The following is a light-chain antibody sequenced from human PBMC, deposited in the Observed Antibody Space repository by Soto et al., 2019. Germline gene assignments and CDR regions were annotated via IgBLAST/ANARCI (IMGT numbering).Light chain of an antibody. CDR1: QSLSRW. Sequence: DIQMTQSPSTLSASVGDRFTITCRASQSLSRWLAWYQQKPGKAPKLLIYDDSSLESGVPSRFSGSASGTEFTLTISSLQPDDFATYYCQQYQTLWTFGQGTKVDIK. CDR3: QQYQTLWT. CDR2: DDS. V-gene: IGKV1-5*01. J-gene: IGKJ1*01.